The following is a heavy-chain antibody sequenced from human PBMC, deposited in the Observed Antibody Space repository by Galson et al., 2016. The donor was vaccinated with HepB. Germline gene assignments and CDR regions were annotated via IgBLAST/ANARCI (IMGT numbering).Heavy chain of an antibody. CDR1: GFIFSNYA. D-gene: IGHD2-2*01. V-gene: IGHV3-23*01. J-gene: IGHJ4*02. Sequence: SLRLSCAVSGFIFSNYAMSWVRQAPGKGLEWVSAISGSGADTHYADSVKGRFTISRDNAKNSLYLQMNSLRAEDTAVYYCATYCSGTTCYYSYFDYWGQGTLVTVSP. CDR3: ATYCSGTTCYYSYFDY. CDR2: ISGSGADT.